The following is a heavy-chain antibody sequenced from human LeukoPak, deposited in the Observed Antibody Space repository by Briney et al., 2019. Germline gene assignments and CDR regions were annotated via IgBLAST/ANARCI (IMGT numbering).Heavy chain of an antibody. CDR2: ISGSGGST. CDR1: GFTFSSYA. D-gene: IGHD5-24*01. V-gene: IGHV3-23*01. Sequence: GGSLRLSCAASGFTFSSYAMSWVRQAPGKGLEWVSAISGSGGSTYYADSVKGRFTISRDNSKNTLYLQMNSLRAEDTAVYYCAKFSGNGHGYNWAYFDYWGQGTLVTVSS. CDR3: AKFSGNGHGYNWAYFDY. J-gene: IGHJ4*02.